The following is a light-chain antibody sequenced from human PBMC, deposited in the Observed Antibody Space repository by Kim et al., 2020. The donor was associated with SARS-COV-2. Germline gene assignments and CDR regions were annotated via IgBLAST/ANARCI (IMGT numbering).Light chain of an antibody. Sequence: GQSVAISCTGTGSDVGGYNYVSWFQQHPGKAPKLIIFEVYKRPSGVPDRFSGSKSGNTASLTVSELQAEDEADYYCSSYGGSSNLIFGGGTQLTVL. CDR2: EVY. V-gene: IGLV2-8*01. CDR1: GSDVGGYNY. J-gene: IGLJ2*01. CDR3: SSYGGSSNLI.